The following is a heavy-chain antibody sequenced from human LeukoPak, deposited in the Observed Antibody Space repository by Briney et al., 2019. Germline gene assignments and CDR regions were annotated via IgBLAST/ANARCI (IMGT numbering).Heavy chain of an antibody. CDR1: GYIFAHNG. CDR3: ASYAVGATTDGLDY. Sequence: ASVQVSCKTSGYIFAHNGISWVRQAPGQGLEWMGRINPNSGGTNYAQKFQGRVTMTRDTSISTAYMELSRLRSDDTAVYYCASYAVGATTDGLDYWGQGTLVTVSS. V-gene: IGHV1-2*06. CDR2: INPNSGGT. J-gene: IGHJ4*02. D-gene: IGHD1-26*01.